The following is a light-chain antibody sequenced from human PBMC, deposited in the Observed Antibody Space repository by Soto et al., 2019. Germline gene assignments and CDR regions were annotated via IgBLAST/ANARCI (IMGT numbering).Light chain of an antibody. CDR1: SSNIGNNY. CDR2: DNN. CDR3: GTWDSSLSAGV. Sequence: QSVRKQPVSVSAAPGQKVTISCSGSSSNIGNNYVSWYQQLPGTAPKLLIYDNNKRPSEIPDRFSGSKSGTSATLGITGLQTGDEADYYCGTWDSSLSAGVFGTGSKV. J-gene: IGLJ1*01. V-gene: IGLV1-51*01.